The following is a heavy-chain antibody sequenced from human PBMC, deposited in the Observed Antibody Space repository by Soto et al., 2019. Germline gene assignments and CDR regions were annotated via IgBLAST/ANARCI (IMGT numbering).Heavy chain of an antibody. CDR2: MNPNSGNT. CDR1: GYTFTSYD. Sequence: ASVKVSCKASGYTFTSYDINWVRQATGQGLEWMGWMNPNSGNTGYAQKFQGRVTMTRNTSISTAYMELSSLRSEDTAVYYCARVYSSSWTAPFDYWGQGTLVTVSS. CDR3: ARVYSSSWTAPFDY. D-gene: IGHD6-13*01. J-gene: IGHJ4*02. V-gene: IGHV1-8*01.